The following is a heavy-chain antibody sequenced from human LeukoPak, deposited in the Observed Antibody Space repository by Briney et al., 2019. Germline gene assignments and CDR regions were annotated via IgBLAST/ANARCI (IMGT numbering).Heavy chain of an antibody. Sequence: GGTLRLSCAASGFIFSSYGMSWVRQAPGKGLEWVSAISGSGGSTYYADSVKGRFTISRDNSKNTLYLQMNNLRAEDTAVYYCAKTRGSGPFDYWGQGTLVTVSS. CDR3: AKTRGSGPFDY. D-gene: IGHD3-10*01. CDR1: GFIFSSYG. V-gene: IGHV3-23*01. J-gene: IGHJ4*02. CDR2: ISGSGGST.